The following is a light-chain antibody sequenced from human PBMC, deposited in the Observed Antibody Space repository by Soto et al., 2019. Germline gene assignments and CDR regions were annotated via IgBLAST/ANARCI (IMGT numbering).Light chain of an antibody. Sequence: QSVLTQPPSVSGAPGQRVTISCTGTSSNIGGGYHVHWYRQLPGTAPKLLIYGNDTRPSGVPDRFSASKSGTSASLAITGLQAADEADYYCQSYDKSLSGVLFGGGTKLTVL. CDR2: GND. J-gene: IGLJ2*01. CDR3: QSYDKSLSGVL. CDR1: SSNIGGGYH. V-gene: IGLV1-40*01.